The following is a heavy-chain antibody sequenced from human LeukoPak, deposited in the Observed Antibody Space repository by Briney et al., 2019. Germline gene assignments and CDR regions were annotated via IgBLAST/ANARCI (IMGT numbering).Heavy chain of an antibody. CDR3: ARVLGAAGVEFDP. V-gene: IGHV4-34*01. Sequence: SETLSLTCAVYGGSFSGYYWSWIRQPPGKGLEWIGEINHSGSTNYNPSLKSRVTISVDTYKNQFSLKLSSVTAADTAVYYCARVLGAAGVEFDPWGQGTLVTVSS. D-gene: IGHD6-13*01. CDR2: INHSGST. J-gene: IGHJ5*02. CDR1: GGSFSGYY.